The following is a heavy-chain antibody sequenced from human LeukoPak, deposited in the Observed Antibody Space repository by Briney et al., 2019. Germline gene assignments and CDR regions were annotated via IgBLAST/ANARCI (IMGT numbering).Heavy chain of an antibody. CDR3: ARGIGSGSYDN. J-gene: IGHJ4*02. Sequence: ASVKVSCKASGYTFTGYYMHWVRQAPGQGLEWMGWINPKSGDTNYAQKFQGRVTMTRDTSISTAYMELSRLRSDGTAVYYCARGIGSGSYDNWGQGTLVTVSS. V-gene: IGHV1-2*02. CDR1: GYTFTGYY. CDR2: INPKSGDT. D-gene: IGHD3-10*01.